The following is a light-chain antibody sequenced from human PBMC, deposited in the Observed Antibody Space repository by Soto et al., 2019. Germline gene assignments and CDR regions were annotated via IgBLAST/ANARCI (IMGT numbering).Light chain of an antibody. CDR1: QTISSW. J-gene: IGKJ1*01. CDR2: KAS. CDR3: QHYNSYSEA. Sequence: DIPMTQSPSTLSGSVGDRVTITCRASQTISSWLAWYQQKPGKAPKLLIYKASTLKSGVPSRFSGSGSLTEFTLTISSLQPDDFATYYCQHYNSYSEAFGQGTKVELK. V-gene: IGKV1-5*03.